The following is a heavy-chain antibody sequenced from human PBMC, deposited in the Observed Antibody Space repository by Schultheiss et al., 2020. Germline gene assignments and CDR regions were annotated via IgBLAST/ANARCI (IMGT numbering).Heavy chain of an antibody. CDR3: ARGLAAAGIPPVVSWQLTTTNYYGMDV. CDR2: INAGNGNT. Sequence: ASVKVSCKASGGTFSSYAISWVRQAPGQRLEWMGWINAGNGNTKYSQKFQGRVTITRDTSASTAYMELSSLRSEDTAVYYCARGLAAAGIPPVVSWQLTTTNYYGMDVWGQGTTVTVSS. V-gene: IGHV1-3*01. CDR1: GGTFSSYA. J-gene: IGHJ6*02. D-gene: IGHD6-13*01.